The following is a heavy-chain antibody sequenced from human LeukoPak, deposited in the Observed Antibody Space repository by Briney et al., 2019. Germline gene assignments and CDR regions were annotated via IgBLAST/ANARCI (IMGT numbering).Heavy chain of an antibody. Sequence: SVKVSCKASGYTFTSYAISWVRQAPGQGLEWMGRIIPILGIANYAQKFQGRVTITADKSTSTAYMELSSLRSEDTAVYYCTGGYSYGYLGYWGQGTLVTVSS. CDR1: GYTFTSYA. D-gene: IGHD5-18*01. J-gene: IGHJ4*02. V-gene: IGHV1-69*04. CDR3: TGGYSYGYLGY. CDR2: IIPILGIA.